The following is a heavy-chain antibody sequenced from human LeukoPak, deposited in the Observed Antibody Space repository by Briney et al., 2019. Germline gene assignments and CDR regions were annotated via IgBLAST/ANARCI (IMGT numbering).Heavy chain of an antibody. CDR1: GGSISSGDYY. CDR3: ARGWRYSSGSGIVYSYDG. J-gene: IGHJ4*02. CDR2: IYYSGST. D-gene: IGHD6-19*01. V-gene: IGHV4-61*08. Sequence: SETLSLTCTVSGGSISSGDYYWSWIRQPPGKGLEWIGYIYYSGSTNYNPSLKSRVTISVDTSKNQFSLKLSSVTAADTAVYYCARGWRYSSGSGIVYSYDGWGQGTLVTVSS.